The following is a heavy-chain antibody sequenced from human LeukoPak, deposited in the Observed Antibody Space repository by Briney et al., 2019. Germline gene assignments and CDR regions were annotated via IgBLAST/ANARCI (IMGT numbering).Heavy chain of an antibody. CDR3: ARGGEDRIVVVPGWFDP. D-gene: IGHD2-2*01. V-gene: IGHV3-73*01. CDR2: IRSRANSYAT. Sequence: GGSLRLSCAASGFTFSGSAMYWVRQASGKGLEWVGHIRSRANSYATLYGASVKGRFTISRDDSKNTAYLQMNSLRAEDTAVYYCARGGEDRIVVVPGWFDPWGQGTLVTVSS. J-gene: IGHJ5*02. CDR1: GFTFSGSA.